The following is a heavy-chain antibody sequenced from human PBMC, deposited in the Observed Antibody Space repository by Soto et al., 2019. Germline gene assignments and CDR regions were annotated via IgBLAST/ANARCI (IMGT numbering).Heavy chain of an antibody. CDR2: IYYSGST. V-gene: IGHV4-39*07. Sequence: SETLSLTCTVSGGSISSSSYYWGWIRQPPGKGLEWIGSIYYSGSTYYNPSLKSRVTISVDTSKNQFSLKLSSVTAADTAVYYCASPRHCSSTSCYEGAFDIWGQGTMVTVSS. CDR3: ASPRHCSSTSCYEGAFDI. J-gene: IGHJ3*02. CDR1: GGSISSSSYY. D-gene: IGHD2-2*01.